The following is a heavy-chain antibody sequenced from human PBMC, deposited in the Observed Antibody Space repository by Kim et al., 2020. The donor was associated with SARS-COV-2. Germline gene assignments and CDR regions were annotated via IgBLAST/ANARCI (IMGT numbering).Heavy chain of an antibody. CDR1: GYTFTSYY. Sequence: ASVKVSCKASGYTFTSYYMHWVRQAPGQGLEWMGIINPSGCSTSYAQKFQGRVTMTRDTSTSTVYMELSSLRSEDTAVYYCAGGSSEGGDQHWGQGTLVTVSS. CDR3: AGGSSEGGDQH. V-gene: IGHV1-46*01. D-gene: IGHD3-16*01. CDR2: INPSGCST. J-gene: IGHJ1*01.